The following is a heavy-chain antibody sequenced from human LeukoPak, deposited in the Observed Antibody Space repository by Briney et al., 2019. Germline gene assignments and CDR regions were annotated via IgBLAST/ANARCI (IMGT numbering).Heavy chain of an antibody. J-gene: IGHJ4*02. D-gene: IGHD6-19*01. CDR3: ARDWGNGWPDC. CDR1: GFTFSSYW. CDR2: IKRDGSEK. Sequence: GGSLRLSCAASGFTFSSYWMSWVRQAPGKGLEWVANIKRDGSEKYYVDSVKGRFTISRDNAKNSLYLQMNSLRAEDTAVYYCARDWGNGWPDCWGQGTLVTVSS. V-gene: IGHV3-7*01.